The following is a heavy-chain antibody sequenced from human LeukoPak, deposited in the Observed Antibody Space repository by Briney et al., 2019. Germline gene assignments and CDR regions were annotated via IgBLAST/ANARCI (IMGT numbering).Heavy chain of an antibody. CDR3: ARGRAVGATTMGDY. Sequence: ASVKVSCKASGYTFTGYYTHWVGQAPGQGLEWMGWINPNSGGTNYAQKFQGRVTMTRDTSISTAYMELSRPRSDDTAVYYCARGRAVGATTMGDYWGQGTLVTVSS. V-gene: IGHV1-2*02. J-gene: IGHJ4*02. CDR1: GYTFTGYY. CDR2: INPNSGGT. D-gene: IGHD1-26*01.